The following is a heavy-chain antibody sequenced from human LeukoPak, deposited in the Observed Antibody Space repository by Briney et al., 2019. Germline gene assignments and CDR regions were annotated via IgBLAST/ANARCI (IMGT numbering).Heavy chain of an antibody. CDR3: ARDLTYSSGWYWFDP. J-gene: IGHJ5*02. CDR1: AHTFTGDY. D-gene: IGHD6-19*01. V-gene: IGHV1-2*06. CDR2: INPDSGGT. Sequence: ASVKVSCKASAHTFTGDYMRWVRQAPGQGLEWMGRINPDSGGTKYAQKFQGRVTMTRDTSISTAYMELSRLRFDDTAMYYCARDLTYSSGWYWFDPWGQGTLVTVSS.